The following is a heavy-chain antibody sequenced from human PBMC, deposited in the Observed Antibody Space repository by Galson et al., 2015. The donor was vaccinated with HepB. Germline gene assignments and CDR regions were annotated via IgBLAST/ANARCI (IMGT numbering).Heavy chain of an antibody. Sequence: SLRLSCAASGFTVSSNYMSWVRQAPGKGLEWVSVIYSGGSTYYADSVKGRFTISRDNSKNTLYLQMNSLRAEDTAVYYCARPTVVVPAAQDAFDIWGQGTMVTVSS. V-gene: IGHV3-53*01. CDR3: ARPTVVVPAAQDAFDI. J-gene: IGHJ3*02. CDR1: GFTVSSNY. CDR2: IYSGGST. D-gene: IGHD2-2*01.